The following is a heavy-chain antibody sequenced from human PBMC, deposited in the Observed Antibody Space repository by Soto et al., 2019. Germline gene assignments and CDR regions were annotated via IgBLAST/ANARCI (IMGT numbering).Heavy chain of an antibody. CDR2: TYYRSKWYN. CDR3: ARDRVVVAATNYYYYYGMDV. J-gene: IGHJ6*02. Sequence: SQTLSLTCAISGDSVSSNSAAWNWIRQSPSRGLEWLGRTYYRSKWYNDYAVSVKSRITINTDTSKNQFSLQLNSVTPEDTAVYYCARDRVVVAATNYYYYYGMDVWGQGTTVTVSS. CDR1: GDSVSSNSAA. D-gene: IGHD2-15*01. V-gene: IGHV6-1*01.